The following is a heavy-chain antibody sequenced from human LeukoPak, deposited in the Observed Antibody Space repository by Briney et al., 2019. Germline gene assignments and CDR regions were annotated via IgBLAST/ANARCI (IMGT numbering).Heavy chain of an antibody. V-gene: IGHV3-20*04. D-gene: IGHD2-15*01. CDR2: INWNGGNT. CDR3: ARDPELYCSGGSCYSFYFDY. J-gene: IGHJ4*02. CDR1: GFTFDDYG. Sequence: GGSLRLSCAASGFTFDDYGMSWVRQAPGKGLEWVSGINWNGGNTGYADSVKGRFTISRDNAKNSLYLQMNSLRAEDTALYYCARDPELYCSGGSCYSFYFDYWGQGTLVTVSS.